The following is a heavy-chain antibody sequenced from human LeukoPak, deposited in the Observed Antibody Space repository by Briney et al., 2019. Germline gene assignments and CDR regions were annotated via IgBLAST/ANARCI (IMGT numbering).Heavy chain of an antibody. CDR2: IGRSSIDK. CDR3: VGGDSREL. Sequence: GSLRLSCTASGFTFNTYTMNWVRQAPGEGPEWISSIGRSSIDKYYADSVRGRFTISRDNAKNSLYVQMSSLRVEDTAVYYCVGGDSRELWGQGTLVTVSS. V-gene: IGHV3-21*01. CDR1: GFTFNTYT. J-gene: IGHJ4*02. D-gene: IGHD3-22*01.